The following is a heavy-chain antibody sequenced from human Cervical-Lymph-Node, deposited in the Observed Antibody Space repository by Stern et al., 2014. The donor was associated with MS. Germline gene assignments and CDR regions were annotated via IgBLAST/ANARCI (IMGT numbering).Heavy chain of an antibody. CDR3: ARAWGPGITMIVAVRIDS. CDR1: GFTFNAYS. D-gene: IGHD3-22*01. CDR2: ISSSSTNI. Sequence: QLVQSGGGLVKPGGSLRLSCSASGFTFNAYSLNWVRQAPGKGLEWVSSISSSSTNIYYADSVKGRFTISRDNAKNSLYLQMNSLRVEDTAVYYCARAWGPGITMIVAVRIDSWGQGTLVTVSS. V-gene: IGHV3-21*01. J-gene: IGHJ4*02.